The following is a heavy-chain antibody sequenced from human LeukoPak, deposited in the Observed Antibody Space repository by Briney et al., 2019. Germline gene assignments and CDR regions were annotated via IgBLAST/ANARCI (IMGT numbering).Heavy chain of an antibody. J-gene: IGHJ6*02. CDR2: IYYSGDT. CDR3: VRGSDYYYVMDV. V-gene: IGHV4-61*01. CDR1: GGSVSRGNHY. Sequence: KPSETLSLTCTVSGGSVSRGNHYWSWIRQPPGKGLEWIGYIYYSGDTNYKPSLKSRVTISVDTSKNQFPLKLSSVTAADTAVYYCVRGSDYYYVMDVWGQGTTVTVSS.